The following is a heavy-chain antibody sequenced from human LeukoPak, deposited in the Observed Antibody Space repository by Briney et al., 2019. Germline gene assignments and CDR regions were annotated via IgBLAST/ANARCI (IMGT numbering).Heavy chain of an antibody. D-gene: IGHD3-10*01. CDR1: GGSISSGGYS. V-gene: IGHV4-30-2*01. Sequence: SQTLSLTCAVSGGSISSGGYSWSWIRQPPGKGLEWVGYIYHSGSTYYNPSLKSRVTISVDRSKNQFSLKLSSVTAADTAVYYCARDSGFGELAYWGQGTLVTVSS. CDR2: IYHSGST. CDR3: ARDSGFGELAY. J-gene: IGHJ4*02.